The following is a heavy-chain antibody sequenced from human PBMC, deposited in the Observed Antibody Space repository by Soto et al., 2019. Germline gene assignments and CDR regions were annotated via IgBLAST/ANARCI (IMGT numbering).Heavy chain of an antibody. J-gene: IGHJ4*02. V-gene: IGHV3-30*18. CDR2: ILFDGSNQ. Sequence: GGSLRLSCASSGFTFSSSGMHWVRQAPGKGLERVAIILFDGSNQYYADSVKGRFTISRDNSKNTVYLQMNSLRVEDTAVYYCAKEAYSGATSGAPFDYWGQGTLVTVSS. D-gene: IGHD2-15*01. CDR3: AKEAYSGATSGAPFDY. CDR1: GFTFSSSG.